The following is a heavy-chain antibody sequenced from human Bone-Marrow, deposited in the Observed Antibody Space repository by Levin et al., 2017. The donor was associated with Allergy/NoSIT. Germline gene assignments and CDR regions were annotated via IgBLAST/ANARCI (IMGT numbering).Heavy chain of an antibody. J-gene: IGHJ6*02. V-gene: IGHV3-48*02. D-gene: IGHD6-13*01. CDR2: ISDSSSSI. Sequence: QPGESLKISCAASGFTFSNSSMNWVRQAPGKGLEWVSYISDSSSSIFYADSVKGRFTISRDNAKNSLFLQMNSLRDEDTAVYYCARDCPHLSYSSTWYYYYGMDVWGQGTTVTVSS. CDR3: ARDCPHLSYSSTWYYYYGMDV. CDR1: GFTFSNSS.